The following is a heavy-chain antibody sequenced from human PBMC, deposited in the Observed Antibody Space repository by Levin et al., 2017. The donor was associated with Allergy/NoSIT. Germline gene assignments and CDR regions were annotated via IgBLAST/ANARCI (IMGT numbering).Heavy chain of an antibody. CDR2: ISYIGST. CDR1: GGSISSYY. Sequence: SQTLSLTCTVSGGSISSYYWSWIRQPPGKGLEWIGYISYIGSTNYNPSLKSRVTISVDTSKNQFSLKLSSVTAADTAVYYCARCPNYYYYMDVWGKGTTVTVSS. CDR3: ARCPNYYYYMDV. J-gene: IGHJ6*03. V-gene: IGHV4-59*08.